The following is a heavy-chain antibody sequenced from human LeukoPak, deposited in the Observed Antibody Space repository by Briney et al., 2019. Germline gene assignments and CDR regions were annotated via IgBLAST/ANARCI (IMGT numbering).Heavy chain of an antibody. D-gene: IGHD1-1*01. CDR1: GGSFSGYY. V-gene: IGHV4-34*01. CDR2: INHSGST. CDR3: ARDDRGSFDY. Sequence: PSETLSLTCAVYGGSFSGYYWSWIRQPPGKGLEWIGEINHSGSTNYNPSLKSRVTISVDTSKNQFSLKLSSVTAADTAVYYCARDDRGSFDYWGQGTLVTVSS. J-gene: IGHJ4*02.